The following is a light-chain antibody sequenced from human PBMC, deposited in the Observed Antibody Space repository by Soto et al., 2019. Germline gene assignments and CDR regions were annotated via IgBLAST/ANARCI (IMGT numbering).Light chain of an antibody. V-gene: IGKV1-39*01. CDR3: QQSYSTWWT. J-gene: IGKJ1*01. CDR1: QSISIY. Sequence: DIQMTQSPSSLSASVGDRFTITCRASQSISIYLNWYQQKPGKAPKLLIYAASSLQSGVPSRFSGSGSGTDFTLTISSLQPEDFATYYCQQSYSTWWTFGQGTKVEIK. CDR2: AAS.